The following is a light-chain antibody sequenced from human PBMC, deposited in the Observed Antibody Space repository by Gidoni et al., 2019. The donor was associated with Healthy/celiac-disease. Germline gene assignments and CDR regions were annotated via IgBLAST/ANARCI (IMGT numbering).Light chain of an antibody. Sequence: DIVMTQSPDSLAVSLGERATINCKPSQSVLYSSNNKNYLAWYQQKPGQPPKLLIYWASTRESGVPDRFSGSGSGTDFTLTISSLQAEDVAVYYCQQYYSTPWTFXQGTKVEIK. V-gene: IGKV4-1*01. J-gene: IGKJ1*01. CDR2: WAS. CDR3: QQYYSTPWT. CDR1: QSVLYSSNNKNY.